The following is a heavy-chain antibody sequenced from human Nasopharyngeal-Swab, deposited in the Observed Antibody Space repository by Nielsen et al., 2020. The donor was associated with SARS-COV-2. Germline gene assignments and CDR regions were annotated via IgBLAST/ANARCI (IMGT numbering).Heavy chain of an antibody. J-gene: IGHJ4*02. CDR1: GYSFTSYW. Sequence: GEFLKISCKGSGYSFTSYWISWVRQMPGKGLEWMGRIDPSDSYTNYSPSFQGHVTISADKSISTAYLQWSSLKASDTAMYYCARQNYGPIDYWGQGTLVTVSS. CDR2: IDPSDSYT. D-gene: IGHD3-10*01. V-gene: IGHV5-10-1*01. CDR3: ARQNYGPIDY.